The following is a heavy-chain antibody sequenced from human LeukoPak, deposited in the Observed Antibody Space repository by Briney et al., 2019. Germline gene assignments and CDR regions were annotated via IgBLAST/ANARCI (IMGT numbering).Heavy chain of an antibody. Sequence: GGSLRLSCAASGFTFSNYGMHWVRQAPGKGLEGMTFIRFDGNNEFYADSVKDRLTISRDNSKNTLYLQMNSLRTEDTAVYYCVADPFGRGVTGSLWLWGQGTLVTVSS. J-gene: IGHJ4*02. CDR1: GFTFSNYG. D-gene: IGHD3-10*01. CDR3: VADPFGRGVTGSLWL. CDR2: IRFDGNNE. V-gene: IGHV3-30*02.